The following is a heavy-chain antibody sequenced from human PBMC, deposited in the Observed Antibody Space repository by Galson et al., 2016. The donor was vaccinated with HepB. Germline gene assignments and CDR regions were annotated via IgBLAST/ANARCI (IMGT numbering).Heavy chain of an antibody. V-gene: IGHV4-39*01. Sequence: ETLSLTCTISGGSISGSEYYWGWIRQPPGRGLEWIGSIYSAENTYYNPSLKSRVTISVDTSKNKFTLRLNSVTAADTGVYYCANGIVVAGAYYYYYMDVWGKGTTVTVSS. CDR1: GGSISGSEYY. CDR3: ANGIVVAGAYYYYYMDV. J-gene: IGHJ6*03. CDR2: IYSAENT. D-gene: IGHD6-19*01.